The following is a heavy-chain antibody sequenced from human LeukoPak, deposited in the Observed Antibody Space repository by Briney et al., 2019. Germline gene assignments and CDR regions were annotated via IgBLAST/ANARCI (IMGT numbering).Heavy chain of an antibody. CDR1: GFTFSDYY. CDR3: ARDGSDGSGSYY. Sequence: GGSLRLSCAASGFTFSDYYMSWIRQAPGKGLEWVSYISSSSSYTNYADSVRGRFTISRDNAKNSLCLQMNSLRAEDTAVYYCARDGSDGSGSYYWGQGTLVTVSS. D-gene: IGHD3-10*01. V-gene: IGHV3-11*06. J-gene: IGHJ4*02. CDR2: ISSSSSYT.